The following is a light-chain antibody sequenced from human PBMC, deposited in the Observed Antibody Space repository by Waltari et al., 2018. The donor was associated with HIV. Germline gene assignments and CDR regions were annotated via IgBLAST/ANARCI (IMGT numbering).Light chain of an antibody. CDR2: RAS. CDR3: QPSYSPPLN. J-gene: IGKJ3*01. CDR1: QSISFY. V-gene: IGKV1-39*01. Sequence: DIQMTQSPSSLSASVGDTITIACRASQSISFYLNWYQVKPGKVPELLISRASILESGAPSRFTGSGSGTDFTLTLNSLQPEDCATYYCQPSYSPPLNFGPGTEVEVK.